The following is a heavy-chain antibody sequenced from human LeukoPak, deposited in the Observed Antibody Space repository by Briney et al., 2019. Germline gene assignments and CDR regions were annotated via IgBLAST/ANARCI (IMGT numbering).Heavy chain of an antibody. CDR1: GVTFSSYW. D-gene: IGHD1-26*01. V-gene: IGHV3-74*01. CDR3: AKLVGVTPFDY. Sequence: GSLRLSCAASGVTFSSYWMHWVRQAPGKGVGWVSRINTDGSSTSYADSVKGRFTISRDSSRNTLYMQMNSLRAEDTAVYYCAKLVGVTPFDYWGQGTLVTVSS. CDR2: INTDGSST. J-gene: IGHJ4*02.